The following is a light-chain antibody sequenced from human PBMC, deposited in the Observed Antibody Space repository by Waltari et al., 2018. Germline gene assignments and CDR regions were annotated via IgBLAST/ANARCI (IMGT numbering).Light chain of an antibody. J-gene: IGLJ3*02. CDR3: SSRDSSGNHVL. V-gene: IGLV3-19*01. Sequence: SSGLTQDPAVSVALGQTVRITCQGDCLRTYFATWYQQKPGQAPLLVIYGKNNRPSGIPDRFSGSSSEDTTSLTITGAQAEDVADYFCSSRDSSGNHVLFGGGTKLTVL. CDR2: GKN. CDR1: CLRTYF.